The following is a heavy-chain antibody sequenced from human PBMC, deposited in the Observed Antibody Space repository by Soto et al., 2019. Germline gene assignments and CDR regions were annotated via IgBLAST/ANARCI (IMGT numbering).Heavy chain of an antibody. CDR1: GFTFSGHA. D-gene: IGHD7-27*01. J-gene: IGHJ4*02. CDR3: AKGPRNWGVDY. CDR2: IWNDGSNK. Sequence: GGSLRLSCTVSGFTFSGHAMHWVRQAPGKGLERVAVIWNDGSNKYYADAVKGRFTISRDNSKNTLYLQMNSLRSEDTSVYYCAKGPRNWGVDYWGQGTLVTVSS. V-gene: IGHV3-30*02.